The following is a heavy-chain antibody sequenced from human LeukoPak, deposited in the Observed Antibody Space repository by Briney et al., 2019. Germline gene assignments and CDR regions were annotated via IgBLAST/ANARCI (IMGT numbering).Heavy chain of an antibody. CDR1: GGSISSDRYY. V-gene: IGHV4-61*02. CDR3: ERGDVVTSNWFDP. J-gene: IGHJ5*02. Sequence: PSETLSLTCTVSGGSISSDRYYWSWMPPPTGKGLECIGRIYTSGNTNYNPSLKSRVNISVDTSKNQFSLKLSSVTAADTGVYYCERGDVVTSNWFDPWGQGNLVTVSS. D-gene: IGHD3-22*01. CDR2: IYTSGNT.